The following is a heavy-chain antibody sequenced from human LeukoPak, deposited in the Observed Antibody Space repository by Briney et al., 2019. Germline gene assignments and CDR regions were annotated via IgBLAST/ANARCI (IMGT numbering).Heavy chain of an antibody. V-gene: IGHV4-59*01. J-gene: IGHJ4*02. CDR2: IYYSGST. Sequence: SETLSLTCTVSGGSISSYYWSWIRQPPGKGLEWIGYIYYSGSTNYNPSLKSRVTISVDTSKNQFALKLSSVTAADTAVYYCARNTDYWGQGTLVTVSS. CDR1: GGSISSYY. CDR3: ARNTDY.